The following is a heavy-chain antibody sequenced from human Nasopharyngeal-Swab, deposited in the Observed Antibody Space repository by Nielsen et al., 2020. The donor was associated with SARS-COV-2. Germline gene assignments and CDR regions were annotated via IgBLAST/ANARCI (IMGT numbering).Heavy chain of an antibody. CDR3: ARDKPGITIFGVVIGPFDY. J-gene: IGHJ4*02. D-gene: IGHD3-3*01. V-gene: IGHV3-48*03. CDR1: GFTFSSYE. Sequence: GESLKISCAASGFTFSSYEMTWVRQAPGKGLEWVSYISSSGSTIYYADSVKGRFTISRDNAKNSLYLQMNSLRAEDTAVYYCARDKPGITIFGVVIGPFDYGGQGTLVTVSS. CDR2: ISSSGSTI.